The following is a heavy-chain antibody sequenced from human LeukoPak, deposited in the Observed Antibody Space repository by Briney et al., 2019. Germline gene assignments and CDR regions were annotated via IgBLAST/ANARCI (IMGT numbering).Heavy chain of an antibody. D-gene: IGHD2-2*01. Sequence: SETLSLTCTVSGGSISSSSYYWGWIRQPPGKGLEWIGSIYYSGSTYYNPSLKSRVTISVDTSKNQFSLKLSSVTAADTAVYYCARQEVPAATSNRFDPWGQGTLVTVSS. V-gene: IGHV4-39*01. CDR2: IYYSGST. CDR3: ARQEVPAATSNRFDP. J-gene: IGHJ5*02. CDR1: GGSISSSSYY.